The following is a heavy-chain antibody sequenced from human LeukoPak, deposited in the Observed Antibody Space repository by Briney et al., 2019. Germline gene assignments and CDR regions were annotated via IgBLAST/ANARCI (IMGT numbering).Heavy chain of an antibody. D-gene: IGHD3-22*01. CDR1: GGFISSYY. CDR2: IYYSGST. J-gene: IGHJ3*02. CDR3: ARGGYYDKEAFDI. Sequence: PSETLSLTCTVSGGFISSYYWSWIRQPPGKGLEWIGYIYYSGSTNYNPSLKSRVTIPVDTPKNQFSLKLSSVTAADTAVYYCARGGYYDKEAFDIWGQGTMVTVSS. V-gene: IGHV4-59*01.